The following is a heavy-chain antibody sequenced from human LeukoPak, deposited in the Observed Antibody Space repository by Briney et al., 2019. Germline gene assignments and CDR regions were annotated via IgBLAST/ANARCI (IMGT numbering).Heavy chain of an antibody. CDR2: IIPIFGTA. V-gene: IGHV1-69*06. CDR1: GGTFSSYA. D-gene: IGHD6-25*01. CDR3: ARGVALTATFFDL. Sequence: SVKVSCKASGGTFSSYAISWVRQAPGQGLEWMGGIIPIFGTANYAQKFQGRVAITADKSTSTAYMELSSLRSDDTAVYYCARGVALTATFFDLWGRGTLVTVSS. J-gene: IGHJ2*01.